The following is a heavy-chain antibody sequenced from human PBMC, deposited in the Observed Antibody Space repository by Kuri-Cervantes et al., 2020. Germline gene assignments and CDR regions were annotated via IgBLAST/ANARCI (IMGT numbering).Heavy chain of an antibody. CDR3: ARHGSGYLLPTNDFDY. CDR1: GGSFSGYY. CDR2: IYYSGST. J-gene: IGHJ4*02. Sequence: SETLSLTCAVDGGSFSGYYWSWNRQPPGKGLEWIGSIYYSGSTYYNPSIKSRVTIPVDTSKNQFSLKLSSVTAADTAVYYCARHGSGYLLPTNDFDYWGKGTLVTVSS. D-gene: IGHD5-12*01. V-gene: IGHV4-34*01.